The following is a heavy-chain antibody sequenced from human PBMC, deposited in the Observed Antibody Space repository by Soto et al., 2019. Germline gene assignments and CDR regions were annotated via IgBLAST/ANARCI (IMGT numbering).Heavy chain of an antibody. D-gene: IGHD6-13*01. J-gene: IGHJ4*02. Sequence: QVQLVQSGTEVKKPGASVKVSCKASGYSFTNYDVSWVRQVPGQGLEWMGWFSNYNGNTNYAQKLQGRVTMTTDTSTTTAYMELRNLRSDDTAVYYCARDRGSSLDYWGQGTLVTVSS. CDR1: GYSFTNYD. CDR3: ARDRGSSLDY. V-gene: IGHV1-18*01. CDR2: FSNYNGNT.